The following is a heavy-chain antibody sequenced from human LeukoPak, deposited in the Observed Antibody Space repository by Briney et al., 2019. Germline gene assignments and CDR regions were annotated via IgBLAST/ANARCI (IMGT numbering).Heavy chain of an antibody. CDR2: IKQDGTEK. Sequence: GGSLRLSCAASGFTFSNYWMSWVRQAPGKGLEWVANIKQDGTEKYYVDSVKGRFTISRDNAKNSLYLQMNSLRAEDTAVYYCARDIWFGELLTTWGQGTTVTVSS. CDR1: GFTFSNYW. V-gene: IGHV3-7*01. J-gene: IGHJ6*02. D-gene: IGHD3-10*01. CDR3: ARDIWFGELLTT.